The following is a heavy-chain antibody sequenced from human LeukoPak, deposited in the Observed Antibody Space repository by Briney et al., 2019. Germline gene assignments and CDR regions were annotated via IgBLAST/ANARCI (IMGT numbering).Heavy chain of an antibody. V-gene: IGHV3-21*01. CDR2: ISSSSSYI. J-gene: IGHJ5*02. D-gene: IGHD5-24*01. CDR3: ARGPTGRDGYNLRGNLFDP. Sequence: GGSLRLSCAASGFTFSSYSMNWVRQAPGKGLEWVSSISSSSSYIYYADSVKGRFTISRDNAKNSLYLQMNSLRAEDTAVYYCARGPTGRDGYNLRGNLFDPWGQGALVTVSS. CDR1: GFTFSSYS.